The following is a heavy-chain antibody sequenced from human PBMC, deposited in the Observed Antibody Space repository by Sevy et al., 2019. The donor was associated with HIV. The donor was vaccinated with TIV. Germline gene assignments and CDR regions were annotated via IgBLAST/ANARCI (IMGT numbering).Heavy chain of an antibody. CDR3: AKDVVGGYYDSSGYSDH. J-gene: IGHJ4*02. Sequence: GGSLRLSCAASGFTFTEFVMSWVRQAPGKGLEWVSTINSGGGRTYYADSVKGRFTISRDNSQNTLDMQMNSLIAEDTAVYYCAKDVVGGYYDSSGYSDHWGQGTLVTVSS. CDR2: INSGGGRT. D-gene: IGHD3-22*01. V-gene: IGHV3-23*01. CDR1: GFTFTEFV.